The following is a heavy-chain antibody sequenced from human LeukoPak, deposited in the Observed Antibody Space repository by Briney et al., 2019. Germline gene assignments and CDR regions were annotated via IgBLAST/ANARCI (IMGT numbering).Heavy chain of an antibody. D-gene: IGHD1-26*01. CDR3: AQDIRPGWTGSWIDH. J-gene: IGHJ4*02. CDR1: GFTFRTYG. CDR2: ISGSGFGT. Sequence: GGSLRLSCAASGFTFRTYGMSWVRQAPGKGLEWVSAISGSGFGTYYADSMKGRFTISRDNSKNTLYLQMNSLRTEDTALYHCAQDIRPGWTGSWIDHWGQGTLVTVSS. V-gene: IGHV3-23*01.